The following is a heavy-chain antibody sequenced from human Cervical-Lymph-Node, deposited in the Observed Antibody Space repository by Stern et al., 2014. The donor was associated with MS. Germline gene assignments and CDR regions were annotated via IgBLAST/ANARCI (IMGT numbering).Heavy chain of an antibody. V-gene: IGHV4-61*02. CDR2: IHVSGGT. D-gene: IGHD3-16*01. J-gene: IGHJ6*02. CDR1: GGSISSRIYY. Sequence: QVQLQESGPGLVKPSQTLSLTCTVSGGSISSRIYYWSWIRQAAGKGLEWIGRIHVSGGTNYNPSHGSRATISVDPPKNETPLRLRSVTAADTAVYFCAATQPLMGEDGSRLEAIDYYYGMDVWGQGTTVTVSS. CDR3: AATQPLMGEDGSRLEAIDYYYGMDV.